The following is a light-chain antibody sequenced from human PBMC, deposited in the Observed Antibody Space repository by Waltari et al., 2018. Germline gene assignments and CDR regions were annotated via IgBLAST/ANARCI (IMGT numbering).Light chain of an antibody. V-gene: IGKV1-39*01. J-gene: IGKJ2*01. CDR1: QRIYTH. CDR3: QESYSTLYT. Sequence: DIQLTQSPSSLSASVGDRVTITFRASQRIYTHLNWYQQKPGKAPQLLIYGASTLQSGVPSRFSGSGSGAEFTLTISSLQPEDIATFSCQESYSTLYTFGQGTKVEIK. CDR2: GAS.